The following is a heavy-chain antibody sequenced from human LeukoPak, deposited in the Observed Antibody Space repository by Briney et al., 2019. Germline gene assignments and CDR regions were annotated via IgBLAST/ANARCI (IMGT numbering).Heavy chain of an antibody. D-gene: IGHD3-22*01. Sequence: GESLKISCKGSGYSFTSYWIGWVRQMPGKGLEWMGIIYPGDSDTRYSPSFQGQVTISADKSISTAYLQWSSLKASDTAMYYCANGAYYDSSGYYSYYFDYWGQGTLVTVSS. CDR2: IYPGDSDT. CDR3: ANGAYYDSSGYYSYYFDY. V-gene: IGHV5-51*01. CDR1: GYSFTSYW. J-gene: IGHJ4*02.